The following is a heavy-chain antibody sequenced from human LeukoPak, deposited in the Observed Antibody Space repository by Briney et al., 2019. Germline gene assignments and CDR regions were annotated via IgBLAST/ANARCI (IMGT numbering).Heavy chain of an antibody. CDR1: GGSMSSYY. CDR2: VYYSGST. Sequence: SQTLSLTCTVSGGSMSSYYWSWIRHPPGNGLEWIGHVYYSGSTDYIPSLKSRVSMSVDTSKNQFSLKLSSVTAADTAVYYCGREHWRSPSCFVEYWGQGGLVTVSS. D-gene: IGHD2-2*01. CDR3: GREHWRSPSCFVEY. J-gene: IGHJ4*02. V-gene: IGHV4-59*01.